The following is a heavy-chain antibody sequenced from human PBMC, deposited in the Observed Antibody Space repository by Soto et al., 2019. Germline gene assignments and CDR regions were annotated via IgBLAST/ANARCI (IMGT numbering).Heavy chain of an antibody. V-gene: IGHV3-33*01. CDR1: GFTFRNYG. CDR2: IWYDGSNT. J-gene: IGHJ2*01. CDR3: TRVVSSRYFDL. Sequence: QVQLVESGGGVVQPGRSLRLSCAASGFTFRNYGMHWVRQAPGKGLEWVAVIWYDGSNTYYADSVKGRFTISRDNSKNTLHLRMNSLRAEDTAVYYCTRVVSSRYFDLWGRGSLVTVSS. D-gene: IGHD2-21*01.